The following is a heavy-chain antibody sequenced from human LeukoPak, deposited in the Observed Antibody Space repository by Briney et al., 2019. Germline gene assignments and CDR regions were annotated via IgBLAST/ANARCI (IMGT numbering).Heavy chain of an antibody. CDR2: INQDGSET. V-gene: IGHV3-7*01. D-gene: IGHD2-15*01. CDR3: ARPELPGWSVLSDF. J-gene: IGHJ4*02. CDR1: GFTVSSNY. Sequence: GGSLRLSCAASGFTVSSNYMSWVRQAPGKGLEWVANINQDGSETYYADSVKGRFTMSRDNGKNSLDLQMNSLRAEDTAVYYCARPELPGWSVLSDFWGQGTLVTVSS.